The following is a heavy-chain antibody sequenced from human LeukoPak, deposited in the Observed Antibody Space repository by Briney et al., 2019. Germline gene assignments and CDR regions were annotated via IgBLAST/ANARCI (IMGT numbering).Heavy chain of an antibody. J-gene: IGHJ4*02. CDR1: GFTFSNAW. V-gene: IGHV3-15*01. CDR2: IKSKTDGGTT. CDR3: TTDHGRLLNFDY. D-gene: IGHD2-15*01. Sequence: GGSLRLSCAASGFTFSNAWMSWVRQAPGKGLEWVGRIKSKTDGGTTDYAAPVKGRFTISRDDSKNTLYLQMNSLKTEDTAVYYCTTDHGRLLNFDYWGQGTLVTVSS.